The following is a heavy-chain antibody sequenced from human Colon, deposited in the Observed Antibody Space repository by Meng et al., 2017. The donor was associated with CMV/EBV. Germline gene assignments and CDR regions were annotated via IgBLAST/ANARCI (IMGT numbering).Heavy chain of an antibody. Sequence: CAFSGASINSAGTAWTWLRHPPGMGLEWIGNVYTTGSTFYNPSLKSRVTISVDVSKNQFSLQLRSVTAADTAVYYCARGNGDHLFDYWGQGTLVTVSS. CDR2: VYTTGST. CDR3: ARGNGDHLFDY. V-gene: IGHV4-30-2*01. J-gene: IGHJ4*02. D-gene: IGHD2-8*01. CDR1: GASINSAGTA.